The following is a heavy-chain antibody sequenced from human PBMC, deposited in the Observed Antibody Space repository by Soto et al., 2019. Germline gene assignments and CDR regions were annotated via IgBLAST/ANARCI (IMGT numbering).Heavy chain of an antibody. CDR1: GGSFNGYY. CDR3: ATDPGGPPLNRFDS. D-gene: IGHD3-16*01. Sequence: PSETLSLTCAVYGGSFNGYYWSWIRQPPGKGLEWIGEITHSGSTYYNPSLKSRVTISVDTSKNQFSLKLSSVTAADTAVYYCATDPGGPPLNRFDSWGHGTLVTVSS. CDR2: ITHSGST. J-gene: IGHJ5*01. V-gene: IGHV4-34*01.